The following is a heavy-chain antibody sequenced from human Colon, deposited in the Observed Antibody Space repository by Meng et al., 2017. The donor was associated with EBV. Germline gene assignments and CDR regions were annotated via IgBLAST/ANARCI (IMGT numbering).Heavy chain of an antibody. CDR2: INHSDFS. CDR3: ARRDYGNYPLKSP. Sequence: QVQLKESGPALVKPSGTLSLTCAVSGDSITSNSGWGWFVRPPGKGLEGIVQINHSDFSTYNPSLKSRVTMSVDKSRNQFSLTMRSVTAADTAVYYCARRDYGNYPLKSPWGPGALVTVSS. CDR1: GDSITSNSG. D-gene: IGHD4/OR15-4a*01. V-gene: IGHV4-4*02. J-gene: IGHJ4*02.